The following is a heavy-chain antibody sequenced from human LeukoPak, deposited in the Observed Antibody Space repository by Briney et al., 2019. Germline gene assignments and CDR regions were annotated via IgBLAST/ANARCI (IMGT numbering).Heavy chain of an antibody. CDR2: ISAYNGNT. CDR3: ARDTRGSGWELLLGELLDY. V-gene: IGHV1-18*01. CDR1: GYTFASYG. D-gene: IGHD1-26*01. Sequence: ASVKVSCKASGYTFASYGISWVRQAPGQGLEWMGWISAYNGNTNYAQKLQGRVTMTTDTSTSTAYMELRSLRSDDTAVYYCARDTRGSGWELLLGELLDYWGQGTLVTVSS. J-gene: IGHJ4*02.